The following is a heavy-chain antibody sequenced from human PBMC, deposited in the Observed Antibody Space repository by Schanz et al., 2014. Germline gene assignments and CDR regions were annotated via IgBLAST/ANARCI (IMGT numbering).Heavy chain of an antibody. CDR1: GYTFTSYG. Sequence: QVQLVQSGAEVKKPGASVKVSCKASGYTFTSYGISWVRQAPGQGLEWMGWISAYNGHTNYAQKFRGRVTMTRNTSMSTAYIELHILTSEDTAVYYCARGRTFDYWGQGTLVTVSS. CDR3: ARGRTFDY. CDR2: ISAYNGHT. V-gene: IGHV1-18*01. J-gene: IGHJ4*02.